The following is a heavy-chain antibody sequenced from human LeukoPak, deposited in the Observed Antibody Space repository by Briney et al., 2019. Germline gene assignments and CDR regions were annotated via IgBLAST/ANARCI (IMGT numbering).Heavy chain of an antibody. V-gene: IGHV3-30*18. D-gene: IGHD7-27*01. Sequence: GGSLRLSCAASGFTFSSYGMHWVRQAPGKGLEWVAFISYDGSNKYYADSVKGRFTISRDNSKNTLYLQMNSLRAEDTAVYYCAKDGVPLLGMGFDLWGRGTLVTVSS. J-gene: IGHJ2*01. CDR1: GFTFSSYG. CDR3: AKDGVPLLGMGFDL. CDR2: ISYDGSNK.